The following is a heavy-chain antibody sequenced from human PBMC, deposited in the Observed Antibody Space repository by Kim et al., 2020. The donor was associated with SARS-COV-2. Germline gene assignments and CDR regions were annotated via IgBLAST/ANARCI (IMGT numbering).Heavy chain of an antibody. D-gene: IGHD3-22*01. V-gene: IGHV4-39*01. Sequence: SETLSLTCTVSGGSISSSSYYWGWIRQPPGKGLEWIGSIYYSGSTYYNPSLKSRVTISVDTSKNQFSLKLSSVTAADTAVYYCARLEGYYYDSSGYYFGGYYFDYWGQGTLVTVSS. CDR3: ARLEGYYYDSSGYYFGGYYFDY. CDR1: GGSISSSSYY. CDR2: IYYSGST. J-gene: IGHJ4*02.